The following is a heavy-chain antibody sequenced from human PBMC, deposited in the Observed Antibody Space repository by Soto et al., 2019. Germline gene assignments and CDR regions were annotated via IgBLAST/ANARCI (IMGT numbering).Heavy chain of an antibody. V-gene: IGHV3-7*05. CDR2: IKQDGSEK. Sequence: EVQLVESGGGLVQPGGSLRLSCAASAFTFRNYWMSWVRQAPGKGLEWVANIKQDGSEKYYVDSVKGRFTISRDNATSSRYLQINSLRAEESAVYYCARVDCSSIGCYGDYSYYGMDAWGQGTTVAVS. J-gene: IGHJ6*02. CDR1: AFTFRNYW. D-gene: IGHD2-2*01. CDR3: ARVDCSSIGCYGDYSYYGMDA.